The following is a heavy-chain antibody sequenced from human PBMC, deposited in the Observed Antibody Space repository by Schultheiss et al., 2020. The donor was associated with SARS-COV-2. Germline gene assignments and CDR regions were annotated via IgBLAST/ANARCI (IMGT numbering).Heavy chain of an antibody. CDR3: ARQFWGFGDPLDY. Sequence: SETLSLTCAVFGESFSGFSWTWIRQSPGKGLEWIGEINHSGSTNYNPSLKSRVTISVDTSKNQFSLKLSSVTAADTAVYYCARQFWGFGDPLDYWGQGTLVTVSS. CDR1: GESFSGFS. D-gene: IGHD3-10*01. V-gene: IGHV4-34*01. CDR2: INHSGST. J-gene: IGHJ4*02.